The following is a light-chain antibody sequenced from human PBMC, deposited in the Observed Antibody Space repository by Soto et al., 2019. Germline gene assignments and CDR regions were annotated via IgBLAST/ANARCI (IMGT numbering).Light chain of an antibody. Sequence: EIVLSQSPGALSVSPGERATLSCRASQSVSSNLAWYQQKPGQAPRLLIYGASTRATGIPARFSGSGSGTEFTLTISSLQSEDFAVYYCQQYNNWPALTFGGGTKAAIK. CDR2: GAS. J-gene: IGKJ4*01. CDR1: QSVSSN. CDR3: QQYNNWPALT. V-gene: IGKV3D-15*01.